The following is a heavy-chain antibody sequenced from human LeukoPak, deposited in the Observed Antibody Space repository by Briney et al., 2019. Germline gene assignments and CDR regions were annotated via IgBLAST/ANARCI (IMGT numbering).Heavy chain of an antibody. CDR3: VREYSSSSGRAFDI. Sequence: GGSLRLSCAASGFTFSNYWMHWVRQAPGKGLVWVSRISTDGSSTNSADSVKGRLTISRDNAKNTLYLQMNSLRAEDTAVYYCVREYSSSSGRAFDIWGQGTMVTVSS. CDR1: GFTFSNYW. CDR2: ISTDGSST. J-gene: IGHJ3*02. D-gene: IGHD6-6*01. V-gene: IGHV3-74*01.